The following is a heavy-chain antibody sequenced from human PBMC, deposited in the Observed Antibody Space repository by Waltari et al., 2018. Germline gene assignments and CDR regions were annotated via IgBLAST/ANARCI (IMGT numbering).Heavy chain of an antibody. CDR2: IYYSGST. CDR3: ARDGLGSFDL. J-gene: IGHJ2*01. Sequence: QVQLQESGPGLVKPSETLSLTCTVSGGSISSYYWSWIRQPPGKGLEWIGYIYYSGSTNYNPSLKSRVTISVDTSKNQFSLKLSSVTAADTAVYYCARDGLGSFDLWGRGTLVTVSS. CDR1: GGSISSYY. D-gene: IGHD7-27*01. V-gene: IGHV4-59*01.